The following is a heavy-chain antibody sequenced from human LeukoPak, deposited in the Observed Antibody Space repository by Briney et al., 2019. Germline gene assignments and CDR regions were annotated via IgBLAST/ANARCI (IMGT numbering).Heavy chain of an antibody. J-gene: IGHJ4*02. V-gene: IGHV3-30*03. Sequence: GGSLRLSCAASGFTFSSYGMHWVRQAPGKGLEWVAVISYDGSNKYYADSVKGRFTISRDSAKNSLYLQMSSLRAEDTAVYYCATNNYWSFDYWGQGTLVTVSS. CDR2: ISYDGSNK. CDR1: GFTFSSYG. CDR3: ATNNYWSFDY. D-gene: IGHD1-1*01.